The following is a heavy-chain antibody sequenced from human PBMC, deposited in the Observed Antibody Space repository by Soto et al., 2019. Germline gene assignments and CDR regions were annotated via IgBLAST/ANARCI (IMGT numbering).Heavy chain of an antibody. D-gene: IGHD2-15*01. CDR1: GESFSAYY. CDR2: INHSGST. V-gene: IGHV4-34*01. CDR3: ARAREVVAARINYYGMDV. Sequence: PSETLSLTCAVYGESFSAYYWTWIRQPPGKGLEWIGEINHSGSTKYNPSLRSRVTVSVDTSKHQFSLKLSSVTAADTAMYYCARAREVVAARINYYGMDVWGQGTTVT. J-gene: IGHJ6*02.